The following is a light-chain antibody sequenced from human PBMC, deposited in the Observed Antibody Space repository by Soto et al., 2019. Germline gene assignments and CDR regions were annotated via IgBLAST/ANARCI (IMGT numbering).Light chain of an antibody. CDR1: SSNIGSNT. CDR3: AAWDDSLKGV. V-gene: IGLV1-44*01. Sequence: QSVLTQPPSASGTPGQRVTISCSGSSSNIGSNTVNWYQQLPGTAPKLLIYSNNQRPSGVPDRFSGSKSGTSASLAISGPQSEDEADYYCAAWDDSLKGVFGTGTKLTVL. CDR2: SNN. J-gene: IGLJ1*01.